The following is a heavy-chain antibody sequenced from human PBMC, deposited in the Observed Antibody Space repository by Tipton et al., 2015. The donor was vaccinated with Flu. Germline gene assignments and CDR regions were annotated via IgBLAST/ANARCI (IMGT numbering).Heavy chain of an antibody. V-gene: IGHV4-39*07. J-gene: IGHJ5*02. CDR2: IYYSGNT. CDR3: AKEGSYNILTNYYNKGVDP. CDR1: GGSISSSSYY. D-gene: IGHD3-9*01. Sequence: TLSLTCTVSGGSISSSSYYWGWIRQPPGKGLEWIGSIYYSGNTYYNPSLKSRVTISVDTSKNQFSLKLSSVTAADTAVYYCAKEGSYNILTNYYNKGVDPWGQGTLVTVSS.